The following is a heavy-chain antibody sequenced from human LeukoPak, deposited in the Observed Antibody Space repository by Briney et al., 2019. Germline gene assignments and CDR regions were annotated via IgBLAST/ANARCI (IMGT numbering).Heavy chain of an antibody. V-gene: IGHV1-8*01. Sequence: ASVKVSCKASGYTFTSYDINWVRQAPGQGLEWMGWMNPNSGNTGYAQKFQGRVTMTRNTSISTAYMELSSLRSEDTAVYYCARLVLSSWYSGWPGYYGMDVWGQGTTVTVSS. D-gene: IGHD6-13*01. CDR3: ARLVLSSWYSGWPGYYGMDV. J-gene: IGHJ6*02. CDR1: GYTFTSYD. CDR2: MNPNSGNT.